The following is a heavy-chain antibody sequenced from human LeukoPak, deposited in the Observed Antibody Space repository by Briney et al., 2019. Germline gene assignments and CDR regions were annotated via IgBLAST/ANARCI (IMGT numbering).Heavy chain of an antibody. J-gene: IGHJ4*02. D-gene: IGHD5-18*01. CDR1: GFTFSNYG. CDR2: IVGSGVTT. Sequence: GRTLRLSCVASGFTFSNYGMNWVRQAPGKGLEWVSGIVGSGVTTYYADSVKGRFTISRDNSKNTLYLHMNGLRVEDTAIYYCARDERWIQFNYWGQGTLVTVSS. CDR3: ARDERWIQFNY. V-gene: IGHV3-23*01.